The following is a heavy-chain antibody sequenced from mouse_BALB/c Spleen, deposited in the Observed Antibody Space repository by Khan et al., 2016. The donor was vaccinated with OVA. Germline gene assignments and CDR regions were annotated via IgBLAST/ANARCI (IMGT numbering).Heavy chain of an antibody. V-gene: IGHV1-7*01. CDR2: INPNYGYT. CDR1: GYTFTTYW. J-gene: IGHJ2*01. CDR3: TSDRIDY. Sequence: VQLQQSGAELEKPGASVKMSCKASGYTFTTYWLNWVKQRPGQGLEWIGYINPNYGYTDYNEKFKEKATLSADKSSSTAYMQLSSRTSEDSAVYYCTSDRIDYWGQGTTLTVSS.